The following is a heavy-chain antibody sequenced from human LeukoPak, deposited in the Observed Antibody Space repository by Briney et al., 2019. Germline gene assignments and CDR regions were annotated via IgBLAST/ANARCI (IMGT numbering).Heavy chain of an antibody. D-gene: IGHD2-2*01. Sequence: GGSLRLSCAASGFTFNSYAMPWVRQAPGRGLEWVAVISYDGSNKYYADSVEGRFTIARDNSKNTLYLQMNSLRAKDTAVYYCARDRDIAVVPAAYGMDVWGQGTTVTVSS. CDR1: GFTFNSYA. J-gene: IGHJ6*02. CDR2: ISYDGSNK. V-gene: IGHV3-30-3*01. CDR3: ARDRDIAVVPAAYGMDV.